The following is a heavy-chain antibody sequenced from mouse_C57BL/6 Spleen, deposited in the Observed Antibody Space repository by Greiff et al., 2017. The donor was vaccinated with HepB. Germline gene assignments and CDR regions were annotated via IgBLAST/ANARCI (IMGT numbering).Heavy chain of an antibody. CDR2: ISSGGSYT. V-gene: IGHV5-6*01. CDR1: GFTFSSYG. J-gene: IGHJ3*01. D-gene: IGHD1-1*01. Sequence: VQLKESGGDLVKPGGSLKLSCAASGFTFSSYGMSWVRQTPDKRLEWVATISSGGSYTYYPDSVKGRFTISRDNAKNTLYLQMSSLKSEDTAMYYCARQGGSSWFAYWGQGTLVTVSA. CDR3: ARQGGSSWFAY.